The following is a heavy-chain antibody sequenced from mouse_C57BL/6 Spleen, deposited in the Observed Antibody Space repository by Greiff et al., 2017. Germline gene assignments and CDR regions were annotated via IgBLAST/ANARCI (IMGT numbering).Heavy chain of an antibody. Sequence: VQLQQSGAELVRPGASVKLSCTASGFNIKDDYMHWVKQRPEQGLEWIGWIDPENGDTEYASKFQGKATITADTSSNTAYLLLSSLTSEDTAVYYCTTEEYGPFAYWGQGTLVTVSA. J-gene: IGHJ3*01. CDR3: TTEEYGPFAY. D-gene: IGHD1-1*01. CDR2: IDPENGDT. CDR1: GFNIKDDY. V-gene: IGHV14-4*01.